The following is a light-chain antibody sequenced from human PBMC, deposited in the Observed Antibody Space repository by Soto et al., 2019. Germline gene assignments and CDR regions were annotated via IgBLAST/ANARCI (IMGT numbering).Light chain of an antibody. CDR3: QRYNSAPWT. Sequence: DIQMTQSPSSLSASVGDRVTITCRASQGIRNYLAWYQQKPGEGPKLLIYAASSLQSGVPSRFSGSGSGTDFPLTISSLQPEDVATYYCQRYNSAPWTFGQGTKVEIK. J-gene: IGKJ1*01. CDR2: AAS. CDR1: QGIRNY. V-gene: IGKV1-27*01.